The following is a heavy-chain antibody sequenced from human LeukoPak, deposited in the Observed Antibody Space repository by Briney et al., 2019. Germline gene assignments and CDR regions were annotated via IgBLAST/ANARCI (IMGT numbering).Heavy chain of an antibody. CDR3: ARNYDFWSGYYKNYYMDV. J-gene: IGHJ6*03. CDR2: INPNSGGT. V-gene: IGHV1-2*02. Sequence: ASVKVSCKASGYTFTGYYMHWVRQAPGQGLEWMGWINPNSGGTNYAQKFQGRVTMTRDTSISTAYMELSRLRSDDTAVYYCARNYDFWSGYYKNYYMDVWGKGTTVTVSS. D-gene: IGHD3-3*01. CDR1: GYTFTGYY.